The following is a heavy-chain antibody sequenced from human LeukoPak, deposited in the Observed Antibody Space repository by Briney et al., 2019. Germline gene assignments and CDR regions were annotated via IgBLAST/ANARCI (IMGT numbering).Heavy chain of an antibody. CDR1: GFTFSSYA. CDR2: ISYDGSNK. V-gene: IGHV3-30-3*02. Sequence: GGSLRLSCAASGFTFSSYAMHWVRQAPGKGLEWVAVISYDGSNKYYADSVKGRFTISRDNSKNTLYLQMNSLRAEDTAVYYCAKPLTPTVTTDYWGQGTLVTVSS. CDR3: AKPLTPTVTTDY. D-gene: IGHD4-17*01. J-gene: IGHJ4*02.